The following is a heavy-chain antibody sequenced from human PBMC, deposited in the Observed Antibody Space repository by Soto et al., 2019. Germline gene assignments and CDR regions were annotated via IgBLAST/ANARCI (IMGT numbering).Heavy chain of an antibody. V-gene: IGHV1-46*01. Sequence: GASVKVSCKASGYTFTSYYMHWVRQAPGQGLEWIGIMNPSGGSTSYAQKFQGRVTMTRNTSTSTDYMELSSLRSEDTDENNSTSSKRRGSGIYGLAYWGQGTLVTVSS. CDR3: TSSKRRGSGIYGLAY. D-gene: IGHD3-10*01. CDR2: MNPSGGST. J-gene: IGHJ4*02. CDR1: GYTFTSYY.